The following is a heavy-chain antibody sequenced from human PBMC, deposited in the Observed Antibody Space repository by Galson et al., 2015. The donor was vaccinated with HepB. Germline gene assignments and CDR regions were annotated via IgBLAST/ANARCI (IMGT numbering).Heavy chain of an antibody. D-gene: IGHD3-22*01. V-gene: IGHV3-66*01. CDR1: GFTVSGNY. J-gene: IGHJ3*02. Sequence: SLRLSCAASGFTVSGNYMSWVRQAPGKGLEWVSVIYSGGSAYYADSVKGRFTISRDNSKNTLYLQMNSLRVEDTAVYYCAKTVLCYYDSSGSTDASDIWGQGTMVTVSS. CDR2: IYSGGSA. CDR3: AKTVLCYYDSSGSTDASDI.